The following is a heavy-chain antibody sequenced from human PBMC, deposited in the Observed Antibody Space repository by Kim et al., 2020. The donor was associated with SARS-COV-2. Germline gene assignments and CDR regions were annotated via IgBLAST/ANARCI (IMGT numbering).Heavy chain of an antibody. J-gene: IGHJ4*02. Sequence: GGSLRLSCSASGFTFSSYAMHWVRQAPGKGLEYVSAISSNGGSTYYADSVKGRFTISRDNSKNTLYLQMSSLRAEDTAVYYCVKALAHYYDSSGSYWGQGTLVTVSS. CDR3: VKALAHYYDSSGSY. CDR1: GFTFSSYA. D-gene: IGHD3-22*01. CDR2: ISSNGGST. V-gene: IGHV3-64D*09.